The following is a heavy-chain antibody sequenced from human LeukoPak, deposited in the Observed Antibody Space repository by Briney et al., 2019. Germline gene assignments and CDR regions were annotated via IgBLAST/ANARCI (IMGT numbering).Heavy chain of an antibody. CDR2: IYYSGST. CDR1: GGSISSGDYY. V-gene: IGHV4-30-4*01. Sequence: SETLSLTCTVSGGSISSGDYYWSWIRQPPGKGLEWIGYIYYSGSTYYNPSLKSRVTISVDTSKNQFSLKLSSVTAADTAVYYCARGTGVVATIRAFDYWGQGTLVTVSS. CDR3: ARGTGVVATIRAFDY. D-gene: IGHD5-12*01. J-gene: IGHJ4*02.